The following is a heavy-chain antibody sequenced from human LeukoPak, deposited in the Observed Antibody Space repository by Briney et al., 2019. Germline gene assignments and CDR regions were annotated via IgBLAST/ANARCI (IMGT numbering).Heavy chain of an antibody. CDR1: GFSLSTSG. Sequence: SGPTLVNPTQTLTLTCTFSGFSLSTSGMCVSWIRQPPGKALEWIGRIYTSGSTNYNPSLKSRVTMSVDTSKNQFSLKLSSVSAADTAVYYCAREARGGFVPIVVVPAAQYAFDIWGQGTMVTVSS. V-gene: IGHV4-61*02. J-gene: IGHJ3*02. CDR2: IYTSGST. D-gene: IGHD2-2*01. CDR3: AREARGGFVPIVVVPAAQYAFDI.